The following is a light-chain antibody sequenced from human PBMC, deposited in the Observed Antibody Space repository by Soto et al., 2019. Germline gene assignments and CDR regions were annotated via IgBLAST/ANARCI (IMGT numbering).Light chain of an antibody. J-gene: IGLJ1*01. CDR3: SSYAGSNNFV. Sequence: QSALTQPPSASGSPGQSGTISFTGTGSDVGGYNYVSWYQQHPGKAPKLMIYEVSERPSGVPDRFSGSKSSNTATLTVSGLQAEDEADYYCSSYAGSNNFVFGTGTKVTVL. V-gene: IGLV2-8*01. CDR1: GSDVGGYNY. CDR2: EVS.